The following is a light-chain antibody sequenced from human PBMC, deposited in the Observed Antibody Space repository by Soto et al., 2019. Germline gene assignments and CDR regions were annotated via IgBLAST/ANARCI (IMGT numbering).Light chain of an antibody. V-gene: IGLV1-47*01. CDR1: SSNIGSHF. J-gene: IGLJ3*02. CDR3: AVWDQSLTGWV. Sequence: QSVLTQPPSASGTPGQSLTIYCSGSSSNIGSHFVYWYQHLPGTAPKLLIFRDGQRPSGVPARFFGSKSGTSASLAISGLRSEDEADYDCAVWDQSLTGWVFGGGTKVTVL. CDR2: RDG.